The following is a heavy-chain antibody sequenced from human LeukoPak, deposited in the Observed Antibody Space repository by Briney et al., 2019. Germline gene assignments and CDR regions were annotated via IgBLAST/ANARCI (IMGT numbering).Heavy chain of an antibody. J-gene: IGHJ4*02. D-gene: IGHD3-22*01. CDR2: ISSSSSYI. Sequence: PGGSLRLSCAASGFTFSSYSMNWVRQAPGKGLEWVSSISSSSSYIYYADSVKGRFTISRDNAKNSLYLQMNSLRAEDTAVYYCAREGTYYYDSSGYSYWGQGTLVTVSS. CDR1: GFTFSSYS. V-gene: IGHV3-21*01. CDR3: AREGTYYYDSSGYSY.